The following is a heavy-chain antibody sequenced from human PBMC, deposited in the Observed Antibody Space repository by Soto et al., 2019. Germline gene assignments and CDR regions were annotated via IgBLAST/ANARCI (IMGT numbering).Heavy chain of an antibody. CDR2: ISYDGSNK. J-gene: IGHJ6*02. CDR3: ARGRGVSIGMDV. CDR1: GFTFSSYA. V-gene: IGHV3-30-3*01. Sequence: GGSLRLSCAASGFTFSSYAMHWVRQAPGKGLEWVAVISYDGSNKYYADSVKGRFTISRDNSKNTLYLQMNSLRAEDTAVYYCARGRGVSIGMDVWGQGTTVTVSS. D-gene: IGHD3-10*01.